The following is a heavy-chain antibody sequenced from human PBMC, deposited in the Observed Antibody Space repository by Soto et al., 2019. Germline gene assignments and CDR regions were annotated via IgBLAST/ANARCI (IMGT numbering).Heavy chain of an antibody. CDR1: GDSFNTFA. Sequence: QVQLVQSGAEVKKPGSSVKLSCKASGDSFNTFAVTWVRQAPGQGLEWMGGIIPNFDTPYYAQKFQGRVTIIADKSTSTLYMELSSLRSEDTAVYYCARPYYDSSGYYLWYFDNWGQGTLVTVSA. CDR3: ARPYYDSSGYYLWYFDN. CDR2: IIPNFDTP. V-gene: IGHV1-69*06. J-gene: IGHJ4*02. D-gene: IGHD3-22*01.